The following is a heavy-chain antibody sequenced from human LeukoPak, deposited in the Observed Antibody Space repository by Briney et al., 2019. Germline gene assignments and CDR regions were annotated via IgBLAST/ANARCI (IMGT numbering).Heavy chain of an antibody. Sequence: GGSLRLSCVGSGFNFNTYAMIWVRQSAVKGLEWVSAISTSGDRTYYADSVTGRFTISRDNSKNTLYLQMNSLRAEDTAVYYCAKKGLGELVIDYWGQGTLVTVSS. V-gene: IGHV3-23*01. D-gene: IGHD3-10*01. CDR2: ISTSGDRT. CDR3: AKKGLGELVIDY. CDR1: GFNFNTYA. J-gene: IGHJ4*02.